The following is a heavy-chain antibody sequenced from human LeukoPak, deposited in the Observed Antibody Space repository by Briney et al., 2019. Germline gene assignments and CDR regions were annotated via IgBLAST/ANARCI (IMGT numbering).Heavy chain of an antibody. J-gene: IGHJ5*02. CDR2: TLYSGTT. D-gene: IGHD1-14*01. V-gene: IGHV4-59*08. CDR1: GGSMSGFF. CDR3: ARHRPEPGNNWFDP. Sequence: PSETLSLTCTVSGGSMSGFFWSWLRQSPGKGLEWIGYTLYSGTTNYNPSLKSRLTISIDTSKNQFSLKLNAVTAADTAVYYCARHRPEPGNNWFDPWGQGTLVTVSS.